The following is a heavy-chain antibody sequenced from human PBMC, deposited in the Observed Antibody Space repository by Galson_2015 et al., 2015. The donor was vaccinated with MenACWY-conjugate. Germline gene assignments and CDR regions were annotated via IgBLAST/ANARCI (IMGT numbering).Heavy chain of an antibody. CDR1: GFTFSNHW. CDR3: TTHKPDSWGGLLFHFYMDV. CDR2: INQDGSEK. V-gene: IGHV3-7*03. Sequence: SLRLSCAASGFTFSNHWMSWVRQAPGKGLEWVANINQDGSEKNYVDSLRGRFSISRDNARNSVFLQMNSLKIEDTAVYYCTTHKPDSWGGLLFHFYMDVWGKGTTVTVSS. D-gene: IGHD2-21*01. J-gene: IGHJ6*03.